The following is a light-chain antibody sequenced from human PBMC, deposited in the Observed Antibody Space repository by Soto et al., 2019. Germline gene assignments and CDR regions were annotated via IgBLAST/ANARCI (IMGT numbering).Light chain of an antibody. V-gene: IGKV1-5*03. J-gene: IGKJ1*01. CDR1: QSISNW. Sequence: DIQMTQSPSTLSASVGDRVIITCRASQSISNWLAWYQQKPGKAPNLLIYKASSLKSGVLSRFSGSGSGTEFTLTISSLQPDDFATYYCQQYDTYWTFGQGTKVDIK. CDR3: QQYDTYWT. CDR2: KAS.